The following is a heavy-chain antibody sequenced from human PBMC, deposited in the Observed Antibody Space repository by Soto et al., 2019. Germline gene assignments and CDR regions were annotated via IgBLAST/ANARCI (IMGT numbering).Heavy chain of an antibody. V-gene: IGHV3-23*01. CDR2: ISGSGAST. CDR1: GFTLRSYA. J-gene: IGHJ3*02. Sequence: EVQLLESGGGLVQPGGSLRLSCAASGFTLRSYAMSWVRQAPGKGLKWVSAISGSGASTYYADSVKGRFTISRDNSKNTLYLQMNSLRAEDTAVYYCAKALPYYDFWSGYSTAAFDIWGQGTMVTVSS. D-gene: IGHD3-3*01. CDR3: AKALPYYDFWSGYSTAAFDI.